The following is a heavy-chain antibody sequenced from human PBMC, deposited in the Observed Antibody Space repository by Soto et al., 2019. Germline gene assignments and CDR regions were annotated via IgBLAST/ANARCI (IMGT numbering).Heavy chain of an antibody. CDR2: IYPGDSDT. Sequence: PGESLKISCKGSGFSFTTYWIAWVRQMPGKGLEWMGIIYPGDSDTRYSPSFQGQVTISADKSISTAYLQWSSLKASDTAMYYCARPRLLRWFDAFDIWGQGTMVTVSS. J-gene: IGHJ3*02. D-gene: IGHD4-17*01. V-gene: IGHV5-51*01. CDR1: GFSFTTYW. CDR3: ARPRLLRWFDAFDI.